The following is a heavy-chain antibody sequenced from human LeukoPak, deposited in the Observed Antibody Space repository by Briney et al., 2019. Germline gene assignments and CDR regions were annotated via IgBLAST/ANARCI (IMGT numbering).Heavy chain of an antibody. CDR3: ATFRFLGT. Sequence: ESGGSLRLSCAVSGFTFNNYWMSWVRQGPGKGLEWVANIKPGGNEKYYVDSVKGRFTISRDNAKNSLYLQMNSLRAEDTAVYYCATFRFLGTWGQGTMVTVSP. J-gene: IGHJ3*01. CDR1: GFTFNNYW. CDR2: IKPGGNEK. V-gene: IGHV3-7*03. D-gene: IGHD3-3*01.